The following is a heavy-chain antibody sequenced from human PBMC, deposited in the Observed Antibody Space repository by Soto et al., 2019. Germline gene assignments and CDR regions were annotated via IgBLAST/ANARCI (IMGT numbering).Heavy chain of an antibody. V-gene: IGHV1-18*01. J-gene: IGHJ5*02. CDR2: IGAYNDDT. CDR1: GYTFNTFG. Sequence: QVQLVQSGPEVKKPGASVKVSCKASGYTFNTFGFSWVRQAPGQGLEWMGWIGAYNDDTNYAQNFQGRFTMTTDTSTTTSYMELRSLRYEDTAVYFCARDWKGAEGFDPWGQGTLVTVSS. D-gene: IGHD1-1*01. CDR3: ARDWKGAEGFDP.